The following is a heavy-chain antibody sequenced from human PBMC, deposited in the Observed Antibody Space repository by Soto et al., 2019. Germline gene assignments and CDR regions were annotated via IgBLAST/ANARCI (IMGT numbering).Heavy chain of an antibody. CDR2: VNPIVSMS. CDR3: AGSYGSGYRAFDY. V-gene: IGHV1-69*02. CDR1: GDTFNFYS. J-gene: IGHJ4*02. Sequence: QVQLVQSGAEVKRPGSSVKVSCKASGDTFNFYSINWVRQAPGLGLEWMGRVNPIVSMSNYAQKFQGRVTMTAAKSTSTAYMELSSLRSEDTAIYYCAGSYGSGYRAFDYWGQGALVTVSS. D-gene: IGHD3-10*01.